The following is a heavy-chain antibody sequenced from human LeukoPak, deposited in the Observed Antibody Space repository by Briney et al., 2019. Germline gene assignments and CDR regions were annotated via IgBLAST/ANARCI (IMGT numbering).Heavy chain of an antibody. J-gene: IGHJ5*02. CDR1: GGSISSYY. CDR2: IYYSGST. V-gene: IGHV4-59*12. CDR3: ARSPDIVVVPAARVGWFDP. D-gene: IGHD2-2*01. Sequence: SETLSLTCTVSGGSISSYYWSWIRQPPGKGLEWIGYIYYSGSTNYNPSLKSRVTISVDTSKNQFSLKLSSVTAADTAVYYCARSPDIVVVPAARVGWFDPWGQGTLVTASS.